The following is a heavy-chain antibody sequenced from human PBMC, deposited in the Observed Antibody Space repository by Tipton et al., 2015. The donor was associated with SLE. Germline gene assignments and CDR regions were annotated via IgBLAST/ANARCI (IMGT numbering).Heavy chain of an antibody. D-gene: IGHD2-15*01. Sequence: TLSLTCNVSGGSISSSRYYWAWVRQPPGKELEWIGSMYDSGTTYYNPSLKGRLTISVDTSTNHFSLKLDSVTAADTAVYYCARQSFGGSWEFDYWGQGTLVTVSS. J-gene: IGHJ4*02. V-gene: IGHV4-39*07. CDR1: GGSISSSRYY. CDR3: ARQSFGGSWEFDY. CDR2: MYDSGTT.